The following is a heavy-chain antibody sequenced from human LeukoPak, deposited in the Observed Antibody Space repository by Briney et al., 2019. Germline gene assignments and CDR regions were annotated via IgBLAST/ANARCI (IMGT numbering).Heavy chain of an antibody. V-gene: IGHV5-51*01. D-gene: IGHD2-15*01. Sequence: GESLKISCKGSGYSFTRNWIGWVRQMPGKGLEWMGIIYPGDSDTRYSPSFQGQVTISADKSINTAYLQWSSLKASDTAMYYCARRQTLAATPFDYWGQGTLVTVSS. CDR2: IYPGDSDT. CDR3: ARRQTLAATPFDY. J-gene: IGHJ4*02. CDR1: GYSFTRNW.